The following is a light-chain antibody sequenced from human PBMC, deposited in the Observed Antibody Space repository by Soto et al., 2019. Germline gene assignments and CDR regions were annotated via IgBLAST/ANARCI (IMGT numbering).Light chain of an antibody. CDR2: EGS. CDR1: QSVSRY. J-gene: IGKJ1*01. CDR3: QQRNNWTWT. Sequence: DIFLTQSPATLSLSLGQTATLSCRASQSVSRYLAWYQKKDGQAPRLLIYEGSNRATGIPTRLSGSGYGTDLTITISGMEAEDFEVYYCQQRNNWTWTFGQGTKVDI. V-gene: IGKV3-11*01.